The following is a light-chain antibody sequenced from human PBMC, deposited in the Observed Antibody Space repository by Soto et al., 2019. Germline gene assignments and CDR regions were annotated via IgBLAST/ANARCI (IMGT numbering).Light chain of an antibody. J-gene: IGKJ4*01. CDR1: QSISSW. CDR3: QQYNSSPLT. V-gene: IGKV1-5*03. CDR2: QAS. Sequence: DIQMTESPSTLSASVGDRVTITCRASQSISSWLAWYQQKPGKAPKLLIYQASSLESGVPSRFGGSGSGTEFTLTISILQPDDFATYYCQQYNSSPLTFGGGTKVEIK.